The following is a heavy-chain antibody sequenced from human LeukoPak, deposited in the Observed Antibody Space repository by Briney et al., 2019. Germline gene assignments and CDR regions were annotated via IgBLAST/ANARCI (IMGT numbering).Heavy chain of an antibody. Sequence: GESLKISFKGSGYSFTSYWIGWVRQMPGKGLEWMGIIHPGDSDTRYSPSFQGQVTISADKSISTAYLQWSSLKASDTAMYYCARPEGRAYSSGWYGGYWGQGTLVTVSS. CDR1: GYSFTSYW. J-gene: IGHJ4*02. V-gene: IGHV5-51*01. D-gene: IGHD6-19*01. CDR3: ARPEGRAYSSGWYGGY. CDR2: IHPGDSDT.